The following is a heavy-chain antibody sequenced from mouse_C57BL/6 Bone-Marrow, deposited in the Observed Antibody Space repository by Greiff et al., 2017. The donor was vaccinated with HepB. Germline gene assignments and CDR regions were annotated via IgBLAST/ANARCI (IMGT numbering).Heavy chain of an antibody. CDR2: IGPGSGST. D-gene: IGHD1-1*01. CDR1: GYTFTDYY. J-gene: IGHJ1*03. CDR3: ARHLYYYGRSYWYVDF. V-gene: IGHV1-77*01. Sequence: VQLQESGAELVKPGASVKISCKASGYTFTDYYLNWVKQRPGQGLEWIGKIGPGSGSTYYNEKFKSKATRTADKSYSTAYMQHSSLTSEDSAVYFCARHLYYYGRSYWYVDFWGTGTTVTVSA.